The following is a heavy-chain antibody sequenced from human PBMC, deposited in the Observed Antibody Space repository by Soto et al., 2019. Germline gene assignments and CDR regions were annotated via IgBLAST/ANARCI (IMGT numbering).Heavy chain of an antibody. CDR3: ARVKASGWLNWFDP. CDR1: GYTFTSYD. J-gene: IGHJ5*02. D-gene: IGHD6-19*01. V-gene: IGHV1-46*01. Sequence: GASVKVSCKASGYTFTSYDINWVRQATGQGLEWMGIINPSGGNTTYAQKFQDRATMTRDTSTSTLYMELRSLRSDDTAVYYCARVKASGWLNWFDPWGQGTLVTVSS. CDR2: INPSGGNT.